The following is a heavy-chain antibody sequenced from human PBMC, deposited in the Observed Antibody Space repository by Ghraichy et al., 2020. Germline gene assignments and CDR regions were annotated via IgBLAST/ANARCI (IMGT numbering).Heavy chain of an antibody. CDR2: IKPDESEK. D-gene: IGHD5-12*01. V-gene: IGHV3-7*03. CDR3: ARDTVGYPATFDI. J-gene: IGHJ3*02. CDR1: GFTFVNSW. Sequence: GGSLRLTCVGSGFTFVNSWMTWVRQAPGRGLEWVANIKPDESEKYYVESVKGRFTVSRDNAKNSLYLQMNSLRAEDTAVYYCARDTVGYPATFDIWGQGTMATVSS.